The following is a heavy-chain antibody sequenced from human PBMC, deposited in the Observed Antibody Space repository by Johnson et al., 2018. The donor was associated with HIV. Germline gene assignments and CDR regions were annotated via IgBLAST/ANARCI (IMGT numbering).Heavy chain of an antibody. V-gene: IGHV3-9*01. CDR1: GFTFDDYA. J-gene: IGHJ3*02. CDR2: ISWNSGSI. CDR3: AKDKDAFDI. Sequence: VQLVESGGGLVQPGRSLRLSCAASGFTFDDYAMHWVRQAPGKGLEWVSGISWNSGSIGYADSVKGQFTISRDNAKNSLYLQMNSLRAEDTALYYCAKDKDAFDIWGQGTMVTVSS.